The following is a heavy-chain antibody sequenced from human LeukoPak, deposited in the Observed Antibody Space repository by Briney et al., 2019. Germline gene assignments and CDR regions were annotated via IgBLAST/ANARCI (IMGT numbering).Heavy chain of an antibody. Sequence: PGGSLRLSCAASGFTFSTYWMHWVRQAPGKGLGWVSRINSEGSGTSYGDSVKGRFTISRNNASDTLYLQMDGLRAEDTAIYYCARVGYNYGLDNWGQGTLVTVSS. V-gene: IGHV3-74*01. J-gene: IGHJ4*02. D-gene: IGHD5-18*01. CDR3: ARVGYNYGLDN. CDR2: INSEGSGT. CDR1: GFTFSTYW.